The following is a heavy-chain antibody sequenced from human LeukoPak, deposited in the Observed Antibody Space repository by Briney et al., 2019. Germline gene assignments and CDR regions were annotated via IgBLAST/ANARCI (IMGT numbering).Heavy chain of an antibody. D-gene: IGHD1-26*01. Sequence: SETLSLTCAVYGGSFSGYYWSWIRQPPGKGLEWIGEINHSGSTDYNPSLKSRVTISVDTPKNQFSLKLSSVTAADTAVYYCALVGATRGYYFDYWGQGTLVTVSS. CDR1: GGSFSGYY. J-gene: IGHJ4*02. CDR2: INHSGST. V-gene: IGHV4-34*01. CDR3: ALVGATRGYYFDY.